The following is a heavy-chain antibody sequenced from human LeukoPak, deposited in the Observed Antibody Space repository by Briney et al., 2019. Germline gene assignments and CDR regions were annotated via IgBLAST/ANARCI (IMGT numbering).Heavy chain of an antibody. J-gene: IGHJ4*02. D-gene: IGHD3-10*01. CDR3: ARDWALRGFGGTYYFDY. Sequence: SVKVSCKASGGTFSSYAISWVRRAPGQGLEWMGRIIPILGIANYAQKFQGRVTITADKSTSTAYMELSSLRSEDTAVYYCARDWALRGFGGTYYFDYWGQGTLVTVSS. V-gene: IGHV1-69*04. CDR2: IIPILGIA. CDR1: GGTFSSYA.